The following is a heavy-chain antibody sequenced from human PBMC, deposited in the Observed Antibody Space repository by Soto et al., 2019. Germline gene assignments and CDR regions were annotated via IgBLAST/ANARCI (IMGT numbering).Heavy chain of an antibody. D-gene: IGHD6-13*01. CDR1: GYTLTSYA. V-gene: IGHV1-3*01. Sequence: ASVKVSCKASGYTLTSYAMHWVRQAPGQRLEWMGWINAGNGNTKYSQKFQGRVTITRYTSASTAYMDLSSLISEDTAVYYCARDLNVAAAGSDYWGQGTLVTGSS. CDR3: ARDLNVAAAGSDY. CDR2: INAGNGNT. J-gene: IGHJ4*02.